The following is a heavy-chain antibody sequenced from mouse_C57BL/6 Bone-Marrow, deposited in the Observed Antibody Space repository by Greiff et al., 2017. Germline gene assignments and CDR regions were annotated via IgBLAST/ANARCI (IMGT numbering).Heavy chain of an antibody. CDR3: AREGRVYFDY. J-gene: IGHJ2*01. V-gene: IGHV1-56*01. CDR2: FFPGSGST. Sequence: QVQLQQSGPELVRPGASVKISCKAPGYTFTSHGMQWVRQRPGQGLEWIGEFFPGSGSTYYNEKFKGKATMTVYTSSSTAYMQLSSLTSEDSAVYFCAREGRVYFDYWGQGTTLTVSS. CDR1: GYTFTSHG.